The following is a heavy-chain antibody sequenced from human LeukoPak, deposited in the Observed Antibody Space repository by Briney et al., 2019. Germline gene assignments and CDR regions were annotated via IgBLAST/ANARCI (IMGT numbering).Heavy chain of an antibody. CDR2: IWYDGSND. CDR1: GFTFSGYG. V-gene: IGHV3-33*01. Sequence: PGGSLRLSCAASGFTFSGYGMHWVRQAPGKGLEWVAVIWYDGSNDDYADSVKGRFTIPRDNSKITLYPQMNSLRAEDTAIYYCARSIPRYDGSAYYPDYWGQGTLVTVSS. J-gene: IGHJ4*02. CDR3: ARSIPRYDGSAYYPDY. D-gene: IGHD3-22*01.